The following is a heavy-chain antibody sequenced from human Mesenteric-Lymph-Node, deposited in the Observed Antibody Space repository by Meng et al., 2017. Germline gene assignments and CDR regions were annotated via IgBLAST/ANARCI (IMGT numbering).Heavy chain of an antibody. CDR3: ARVNPTSYYYYGMDV. CDR2: ISSSGSTI. Sequence: GESLKISCAASGFTFSSYEMNWVRQAPGKGLEWVSYISSSGSTIYYADSVKGRFTISRDNAKNSLYLQMNSLRAEDTAVYYCARVNPTSYYYYGMDVWGQGTTVTVSS. J-gene: IGHJ6*02. CDR1: GFTFSSYE. D-gene: IGHD1-14*01. V-gene: IGHV3-48*03.